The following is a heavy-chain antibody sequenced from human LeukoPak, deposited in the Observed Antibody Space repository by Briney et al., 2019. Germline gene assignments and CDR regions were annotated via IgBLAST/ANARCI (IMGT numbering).Heavy chain of an antibody. Sequence: PGGSLRLSCAASQFTFSDFSMSSIRQAPGKGLEWVSYVSGRSSSIYHADSVKGRFTISRDNAKNSLYLQMNSLRAEDTAVYYCAKWRTAHSVYDSEDAFDIWGQGTLVTVSS. CDR3: AKWRTAHSVYDSEDAFDI. J-gene: IGHJ3*02. V-gene: IGHV3-11*04. D-gene: IGHD5/OR15-5a*01. CDR1: QFTFSDFS. CDR2: VSGRSSSI.